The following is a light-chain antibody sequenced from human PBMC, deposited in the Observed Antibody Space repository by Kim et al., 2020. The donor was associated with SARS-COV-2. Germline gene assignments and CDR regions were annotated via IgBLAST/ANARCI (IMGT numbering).Light chain of an antibody. CDR3: QAWDSSTHNYV. V-gene: IGLV3-1*01. Sequence: SYELTQPPSVSVSPGQTASITCSGYKLGDKYVSWYQQKPGQSPVVVIYQDNQRPSGIPERFSGSNSGNTATLTISGTQAMDEADYYCQAWDSSTHNYVSGAGTKSPS. CDR1: KLGDKY. J-gene: IGLJ1*01. CDR2: QDN.